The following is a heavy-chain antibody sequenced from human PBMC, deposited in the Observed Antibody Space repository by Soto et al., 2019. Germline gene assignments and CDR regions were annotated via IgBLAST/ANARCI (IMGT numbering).Heavy chain of an antibody. CDR1: GYTFTNYD. D-gene: IGHD2-15*01. J-gene: IGHJ4*02. Sequence: GASVKVSCKASGYTFTNYDMHWVRQAPGQRLEWMGWINAGNGNTLYSQKFQGRVTITRDTSASTTYMELSSLRSDDTAVFYCARDGLEDGSGGSCYRPWFDYWGQGTLVTVSS. V-gene: IGHV1-3*01. CDR3: ARDGLEDGSGGSCYRPWFDY. CDR2: INAGNGNT.